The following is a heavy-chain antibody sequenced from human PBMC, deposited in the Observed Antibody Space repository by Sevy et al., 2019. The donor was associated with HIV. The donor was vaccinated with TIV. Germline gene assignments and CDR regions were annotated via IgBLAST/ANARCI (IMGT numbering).Heavy chain of an antibody. CDR1: GFTFSSYG. V-gene: IGHV3-30*18. J-gene: IGHJ6*02. CDR2: ISYDGSNK. Sequence: GGSLRLSCAASGFTFSSYGMHWVRQAPGKGLEWVAVISYDGSNKYYADSVKGRFTISRDNSKNTLYLQMNSLRAEDTAVYYCAKDRGAEGYYYYGMDVWGQGTTVTVSS. CDR3: AKDRGAEGYYYYGMDV.